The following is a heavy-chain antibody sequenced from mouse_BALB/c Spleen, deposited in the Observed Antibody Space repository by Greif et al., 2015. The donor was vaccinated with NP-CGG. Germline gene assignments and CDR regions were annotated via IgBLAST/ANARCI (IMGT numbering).Heavy chain of an antibody. CDR1: GYTFTSYY. CDR3: TRDGNYAYFDV. CDR2: INPSNGGT. D-gene: IGHD2-1*01. V-gene: IGHV1S81*02. Sequence: QVQLQQSGAELVKPGASGKLSCKASGYTFTSYYMYWVKQRPGQGLEWIGEINPSNGGTNFNEKFKSKATLTVDKSSSTAYMQLSSLTSEDSAVYYCTRDGNYAYFDVWGAGTTVTVSS. J-gene: IGHJ1*01.